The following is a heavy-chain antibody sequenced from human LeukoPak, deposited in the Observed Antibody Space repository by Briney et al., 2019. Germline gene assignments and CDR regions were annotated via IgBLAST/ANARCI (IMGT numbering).Heavy chain of an antibody. CDR3: ARQFSSGWYGWTSYNWFDP. D-gene: IGHD6-19*01. CDR1: GYSFTSYW. CDR2: IDPSGSYT. V-gene: IGHV5-10-1*01. J-gene: IGHJ5*02. Sequence: GESLKISCKGSGYSFTSYWISWVRQMPGKGLEWMGRIDPSGSYTNYSPSFQGHVTISADKSISTAYLQWSSLKASDTAMYYCARQFSSGWYGWTSYNWFDPWGQGTLVTVSS.